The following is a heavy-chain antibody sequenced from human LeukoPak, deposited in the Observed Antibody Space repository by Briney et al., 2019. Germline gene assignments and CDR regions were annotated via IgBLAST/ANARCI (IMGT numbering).Heavy chain of an antibody. CDR1: GRSFSGYY. J-gene: IGHJ4*02. D-gene: IGHD2-2*01. CDR2: INHSGST. CDR3: ARGHCSSTNCYLYPYYFDS. V-gene: IGHV4-34*01. Sequence: PSETLSLTXAVYGRSFSGYYWSWIRQPPGKGLEWIGEINHSGSTNYNPALKSRVTISVDTSKNQFALKLTSVTAADTNMYYCARGHCSSTNCYLYPYYFDSWSQGTLVTVFS.